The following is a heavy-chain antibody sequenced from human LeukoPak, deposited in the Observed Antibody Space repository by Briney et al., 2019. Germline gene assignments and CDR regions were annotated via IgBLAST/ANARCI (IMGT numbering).Heavy chain of an antibody. J-gene: IGHJ3*02. CDR2: INHSGST. CDR1: GGSFGGYY. D-gene: IGHD3-10*01. V-gene: IGHV4-34*01. CDR3: ARHRPRHYYGSGSYLVGAFDI. Sequence: SETLSLTCAVYGGSFGGYYWSWIRQPPGKGLEWIGEINHSGSTNYNPSLKSRVTISVDTSKNQFSLKLSSVTAADTAVYYCARHRPRHYYGSGSYLVGAFDIWGQGTMVTVSS.